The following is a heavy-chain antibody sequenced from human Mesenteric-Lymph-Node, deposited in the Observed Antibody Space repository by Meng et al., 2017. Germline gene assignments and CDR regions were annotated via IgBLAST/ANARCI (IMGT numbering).Heavy chain of an antibody. Sequence: EVHLVESGGGLVQPGVSLRLSCAVSGFTFSSYWMHWVRQAPGKGLVWVSRIISDETTTTYADSVKGRFTISRDNARNTLYLQMNSLRAEDTAVYYCATGSGYYYSYWGQGTLVTVSS. CDR3: ATGSGYYYSY. V-gene: IGHV3-74*01. D-gene: IGHD3-3*01. CDR2: IISDETTT. CDR1: GFTFSSYW. J-gene: IGHJ4*02.